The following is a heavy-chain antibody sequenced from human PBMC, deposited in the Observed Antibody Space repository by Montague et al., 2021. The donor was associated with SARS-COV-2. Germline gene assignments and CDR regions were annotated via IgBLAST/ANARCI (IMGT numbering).Heavy chain of an antibody. CDR3: AKGGEALGWCTVDI. Sequence: SETLSLTCTVSRDSISSHNYFWAWIRQPPGMGLVWIGCFDYSALSFYNPSLESRVTISVDTSKKQFSLKVNSVTAAATAVYYCAKGGEALGWCTVDIWGQGTMVTVSS. CDR2: FDYSALS. D-gene: IGHD2-8*01. V-gene: IGHV4-39*07. J-gene: IGHJ3*02. CDR1: RDSISSHNYF.